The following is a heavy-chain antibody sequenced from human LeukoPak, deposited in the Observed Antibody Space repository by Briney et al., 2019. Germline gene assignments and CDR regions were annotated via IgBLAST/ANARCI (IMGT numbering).Heavy chain of an antibody. V-gene: IGHV3-33*08. J-gene: IGHJ6*02. D-gene: IGHD2-15*01. CDR3: ARGGYCSGGSCYSWNYYYGMDV. CDR2: IWYGGSNK. CDR1: GFTFSSYT. Sequence: GGSLRLSCTASGFTFSSYTMSWVRQAPGKGLEWVAVIWYGGSNKYYADSVKGRFTISRDNSKNTLYLQMNSLRAEDTAVYYCARGGYCSGGSCYSWNYYYGMDVWGQGTTVTVSS.